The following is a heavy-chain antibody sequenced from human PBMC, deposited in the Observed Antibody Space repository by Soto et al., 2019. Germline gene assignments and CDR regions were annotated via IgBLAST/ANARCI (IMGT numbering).Heavy chain of an antibody. Sequence: GASVKVSFKASGYTFTGYYMHWVRQAPGQGLEWMGWINPNSGGTNYAQKFQGRVTMTRDTSISTAYMELSRLRSDDTAVYYCLPALRGSYRFNYWGQGTLVTVSS. CDR3: LPALRGSYRFNY. CDR1: GYTFTGYY. V-gene: IGHV1-2*02. D-gene: IGHD3-16*02. J-gene: IGHJ4*02. CDR2: INPNSGGT.